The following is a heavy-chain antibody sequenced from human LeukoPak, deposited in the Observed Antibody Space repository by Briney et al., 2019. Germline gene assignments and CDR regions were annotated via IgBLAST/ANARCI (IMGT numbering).Heavy chain of an antibody. J-gene: IGHJ4*02. CDR3: ARGYRNNCRFDY. V-gene: IGHV4-61*01. CDR1: GGTARSVSCY. D-gene: IGHD1/OR15-1a*01. Sequence: SETLSCTGTVSGGTARSVSCYRSGIRQTPGKGLEWIGYIGYSGTTDYNPSLKSRVSMSLGTSKNEISLKLDSVTAADTAVYYCARGYRNNCRFDYSGQG. CDR2: IGYSGTT.